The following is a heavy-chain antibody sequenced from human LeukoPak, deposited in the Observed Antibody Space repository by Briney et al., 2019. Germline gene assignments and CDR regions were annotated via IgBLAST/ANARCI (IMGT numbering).Heavy chain of an antibody. D-gene: IGHD1-20*01. CDR2: IKSDGITI. Sequence: GGSLRLSCAASGFTFSNYMMHWVRQAPGKGLVWVSRIKSDGITITYADSVKRRFTISRDNAKNTLYLQMNSLRAEDTAVYYCLRDLNWSLDQWGQGTLVTVSS. V-gene: IGHV3-74*01. J-gene: IGHJ4*02. CDR1: GFTFSNYM. CDR3: LRDLNWSLDQ.